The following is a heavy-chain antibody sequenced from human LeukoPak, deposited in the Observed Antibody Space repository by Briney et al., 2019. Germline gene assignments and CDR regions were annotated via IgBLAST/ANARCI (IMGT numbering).Heavy chain of an antibody. V-gene: IGHV4-4*07. Sequence: SETLSLTCTVSGGSISSYYWSCIRQPAGKGLEWIGRIYTSGSTNYNPSLKSRVTMSVDTSKNQFSLKLSSVTAADTAVYYCARSGSYYVSIVDYRGQGTLVTVSS. CDR2: IYTSGST. CDR3: ARSGSYYVSIVDY. J-gene: IGHJ4*02. D-gene: IGHD1-26*01. CDR1: GGSISSYY.